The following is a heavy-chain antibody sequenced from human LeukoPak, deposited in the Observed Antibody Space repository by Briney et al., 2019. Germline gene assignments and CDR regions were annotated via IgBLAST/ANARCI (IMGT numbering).Heavy chain of an antibody. Sequence: GGSLRLSCAASGFTFSSYAMHWVRQAPGKGLEWGAVISYDGSNKYYADSVKGRFTISRDNSKNTLYLQMNSLRAEDTAVYYCARTREIWGQGTLVTVSS. J-gene: IGHJ4*02. CDR3: ARTREI. CDR2: ISYDGSNK. CDR1: GFTFSSYA. D-gene: IGHD1-26*01. V-gene: IGHV3-30-3*01.